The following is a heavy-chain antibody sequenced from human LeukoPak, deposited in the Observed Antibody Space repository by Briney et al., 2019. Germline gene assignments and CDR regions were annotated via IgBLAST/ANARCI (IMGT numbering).Heavy chain of an antibody. CDR3: ARDSHYYDSSGMGY. J-gene: IGHJ4*02. CDR2: IFYSGST. D-gene: IGHD3-22*01. Sequence: SETLSLTCTVSGGSISTSSYYWGWIRQPPGKGLEWIGTIFYSGSTYYNPSLKSRVTVSLVTSKNQFSLKLSSVTAADTAVYYCARDSHYYDSSGMGYWGQGTLVTVSS. V-gene: IGHV4-39*07. CDR1: GGSISTSSYY.